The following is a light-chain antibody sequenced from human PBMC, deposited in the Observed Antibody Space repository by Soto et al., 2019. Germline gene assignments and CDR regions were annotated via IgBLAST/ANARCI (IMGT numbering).Light chain of an antibody. Sequence: EIVLTQSPATLSLSPGDRATLSCRASQSVSTYVNWFQQKPGQPPRLLIYAASNRVTGIPDRISGSGSGTDFTLTISGLEPEDSAVYYCQQNSNWQGTFGQGTKVEVK. CDR1: QSVSTY. CDR3: QQNSNWQGT. V-gene: IGKV3-11*01. CDR2: AAS. J-gene: IGKJ1*01.